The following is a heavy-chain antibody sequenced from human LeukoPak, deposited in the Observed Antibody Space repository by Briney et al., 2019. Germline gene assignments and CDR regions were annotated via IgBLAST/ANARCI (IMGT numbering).Heavy chain of an antibody. CDR2: MNPNSGNT. J-gene: IGHJ5*02. V-gene: IGHV1-8*01. Sequence: GASVKVSCKASGYTFTSYDINWVRQATGQGLEWMGWMNPNSGNTGYAQKFQGRVTMTRNTSISTAYKELSSLRSEDTAVYYCARGRMVRGVIIWRNWFDPWGQGTLVTVSS. CDR3: ARGRMVRGVIIWRNWFDP. D-gene: IGHD3-10*01. CDR1: GYTFTSYD.